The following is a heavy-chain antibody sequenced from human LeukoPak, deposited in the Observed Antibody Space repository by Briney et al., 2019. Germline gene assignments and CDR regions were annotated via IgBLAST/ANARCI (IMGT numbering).Heavy chain of an antibody. Sequence: PGGSLRLSCAASGFTFSSYGMHWVRQAPGKGLEWVAVISYDGSNKYYADSVKGRFTISRDNSKNTLYLQMNSLRAEDTAVYYCARGGSGSYQYYYYCMDVWGKGTTVTVSS. CDR2: ISYDGSNK. V-gene: IGHV3-30*03. J-gene: IGHJ6*03. CDR3: ARGGSGSYQYYYYCMDV. CDR1: GFTFSSYG. D-gene: IGHD1-26*01.